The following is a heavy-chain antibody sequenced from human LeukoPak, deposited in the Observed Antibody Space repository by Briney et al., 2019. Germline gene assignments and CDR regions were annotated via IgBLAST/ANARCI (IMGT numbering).Heavy chain of an antibody. Sequence: SGRPLTLSCAASGFTFSGDSRSWVRQAPGKGLEWVSSISSSSSYIYYADSVKGRFTISRDNAKNSLYLQMNSPRAEDTAVYYCARAGSEYYYDSKLGYWGQGTLVTVSS. V-gene: IGHV3-21*01. CDR1: GFTFSGDS. CDR3: ARAGSEYYYDSKLGY. J-gene: IGHJ4*02. CDR2: ISSSSSYI. D-gene: IGHD3-22*01.